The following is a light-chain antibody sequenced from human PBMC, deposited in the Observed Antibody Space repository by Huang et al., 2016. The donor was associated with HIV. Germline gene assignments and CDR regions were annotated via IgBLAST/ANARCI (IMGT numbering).Light chain of an antibody. V-gene: IGKV1-5*03. J-gene: IGKJ2*01. Sequence: DIQMTQFPSTLSASVGDRVTITCRASQSISKGLAWYQQKPGKAPKVLIYKESSLESGVPARFSGSGSGTEFTLTISRLQPDDSATYYCQQYNNYSRTFGQGTKLEI. CDR2: KES. CDR3: QQYNNYSRT. CDR1: QSISKG.